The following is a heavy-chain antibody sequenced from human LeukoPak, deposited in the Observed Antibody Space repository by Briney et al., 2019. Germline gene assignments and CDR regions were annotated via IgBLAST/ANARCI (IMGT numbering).Heavy chain of an antibody. CDR3: ARSYYGSGSYPL. CDR1: GFTFSSYA. V-gene: IGHV3-30*14. D-gene: IGHD3-10*01. J-gene: IGHJ4*02. Sequence: GGSLRLSCAASGFTFSSYAMRWVRQAPGKGLEWVAVISYDGSNKYYADSVKGRFTISRDNSKNTLYLQMNSLRAEDTAVYYCARSYYGSGSYPLWGQGTLVAVSS. CDR2: ISYDGSNK.